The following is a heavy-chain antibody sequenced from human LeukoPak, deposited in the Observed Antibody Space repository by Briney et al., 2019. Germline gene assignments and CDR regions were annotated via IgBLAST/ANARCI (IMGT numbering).Heavy chain of an antibody. V-gene: IGHV3-11*01. D-gene: IGHD4-17*01. CDR2: ISSSGSTI. Sequence: PGGSLRLSCAASGFTFSDYYMSWIRPAPGKGLEWVSYISSSGSTIYYADSVKGRFTISRDNVKNSLYLQTNSLRAEDTGVYYCARDLYGDKIHYYYYYGMDVWGQGTTVTVSS. CDR3: ARDLYGDKIHYYYYYGMDV. J-gene: IGHJ6*02. CDR1: GFTFSDYY.